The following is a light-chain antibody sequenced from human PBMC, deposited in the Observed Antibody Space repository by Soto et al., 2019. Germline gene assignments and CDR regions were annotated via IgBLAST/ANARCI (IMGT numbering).Light chain of an antibody. V-gene: IGKV1-5*01. CDR1: QGITGW. CDR3: QQYQRYWT. CDR2: DAS. J-gene: IGKJ1*01. Sequence: DIKLTQSPSTLSASVGGTVTIACRASQGITGWLAWYPQTPGKAPKLLIFDASTLESGVPPRFTGSGSGTEFTLSISNLQPDDFATYYCQQYQRYWTFGHGTKVDIK.